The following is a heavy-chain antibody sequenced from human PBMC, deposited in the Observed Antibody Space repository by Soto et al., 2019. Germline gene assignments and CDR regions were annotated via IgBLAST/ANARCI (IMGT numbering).Heavy chain of an antibody. Sequence: QITLKESGPTQVKPTQTLTLTCTFSGFSLSTSGVGVGWIRQPPGKALEWLALIYWDDDKRYSPSLKRRLTITKDTPKNQVVLTMTTMEHVDTATYYCAHWGIAVRYWGQGTLVTVSS. CDR2: IYWDDDK. CDR3: AHWGIAVRY. CDR1: GFSLSTSGVG. V-gene: IGHV2-5*02. D-gene: IGHD6-19*01. J-gene: IGHJ4*02.